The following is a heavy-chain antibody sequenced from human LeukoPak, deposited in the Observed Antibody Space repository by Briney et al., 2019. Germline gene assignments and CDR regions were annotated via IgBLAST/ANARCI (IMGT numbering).Heavy chain of an antibody. CDR1: GFTFSSYS. D-gene: IGHD6-13*01. CDR3: ARDQRPGIAAAGTFYMDV. CDR2: INHSGI. Sequence: GSLRLSCAASGFTFSSYSMNWVRQPPGKGLEWIGEINHSGIKYNPSLKSRVTISVDTSKNQFSLKLSSVTAADTAVYYCARDQRPGIAAAGTFYMDVWGKGTTVTVSS. V-gene: IGHV4-34*01. J-gene: IGHJ6*03.